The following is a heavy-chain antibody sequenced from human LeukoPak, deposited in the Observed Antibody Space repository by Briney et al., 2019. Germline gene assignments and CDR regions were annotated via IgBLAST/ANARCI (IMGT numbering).Heavy chain of an antibody. Sequence: GGSLRLSCAASGFTFSSYSMNWVRQAPGKGLEWVSSISSSSSYIYYADSVKGRFTISRDNAKNSLYLQMNSLRAEDTAVYYCARGLRFLEWLSPRDWFDPWGQGTLVTVSS. CDR2: ISSSSSYI. J-gene: IGHJ5*02. CDR3: ARGLRFLEWLSPRDWFDP. V-gene: IGHV3-21*01. CDR1: GFTFSSYS. D-gene: IGHD3-3*01.